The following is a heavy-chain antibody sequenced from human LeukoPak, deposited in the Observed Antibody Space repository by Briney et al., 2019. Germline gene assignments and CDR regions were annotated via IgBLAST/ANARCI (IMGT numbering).Heavy chain of an antibody. Sequence: ASVKVSCKASGYTFTSYAMHWVRQAPGQRLEWMGWINAGNGNTKYSQKFQGRVTTTRDTSASTAYMELSSLRSEDTAVYYCARIRAPSIAAAAYYFDYWGQGTLVTVSS. V-gene: IGHV1-3*01. J-gene: IGHJ4*02. CDR3: ARIRAPSIAAAAYYFDY. CDR1: GYTFTSYA. CDR2: INAGNGNT. D-gene: IGHD6-13*01.